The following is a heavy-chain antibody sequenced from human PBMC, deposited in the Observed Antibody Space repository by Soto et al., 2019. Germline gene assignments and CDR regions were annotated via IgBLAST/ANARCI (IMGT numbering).Heavy chain of an antibody. J-gene: IGHJ5*02. D-gene: IGHD3-3*01. CDR1: GGSISSSSYY. Sequence: SETLSLTCTVSGGSISSSSYYWGWIRQPPGKGLEWIGSIYYSGSTYYNPSLKSRVTISVETSKNQFSLKRRSVTAADTAVYYCVRQMRVNGLDDFWSGYSGNWFDPWGQGTLVTVSS. CDR2: IYYSGST. V-gene: IGHV4-39*01. CDR3: VRQMRVNGLDDFWSGYSGNWFDP.